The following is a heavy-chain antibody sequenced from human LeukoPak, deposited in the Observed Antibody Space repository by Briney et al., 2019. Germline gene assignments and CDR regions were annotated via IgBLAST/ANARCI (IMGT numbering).Heavy chain of an antibody. CDR1: GGSISSYY. CDR3: ATGIVGATTWFDP. Sequence: SETLSLTCTVSGGSISSYYWSWIRQPPGKGLEWIGYIYYSGSTNYNPSLKSRVTISVDTSKNQFSLELSSVTAADTAVYYCATGIVGATTWFDPWGQGTLVTVSS. CDR2: IYYSGST. D-gene: IGHD1-26*01. V-gene: IGHV4-59*01. J-gene: IGHJ5*02.